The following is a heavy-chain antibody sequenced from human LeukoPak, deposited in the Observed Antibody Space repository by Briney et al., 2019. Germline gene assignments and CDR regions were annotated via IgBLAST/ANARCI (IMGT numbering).Heavy chain of an antibody. J-gene: IGHJ4*02. D-gene: IGHD6-19*01. CDR1: GYTFTTYD. Sequence: ASVKVSCKASGYTFTTYDINWVRQATGQGLEWMGWMNPNSGYTGYAQEFQGRVTITRDTSISTAYMELSSLRSEDTAVYYCAIVAGSIDYWGQGTLVTVSS. V-gene: IGHV1-8*03. CDR3: AIVAGSIDY. CDR2: MNPNSGYT.